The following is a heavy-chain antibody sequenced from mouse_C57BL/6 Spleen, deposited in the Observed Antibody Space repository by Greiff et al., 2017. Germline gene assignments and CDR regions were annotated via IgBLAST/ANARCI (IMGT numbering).Heavy chain of an antibody. V-gene: IGHV2-4*01. J-gene: IGHJ2*01. CDR2: IWRGGST. Sequence: QVQLQQSGPGLVQPSQSLSITCTVSGFSLTSYGVHWVRQPPGKGLEWLGVIWRGGSTDYNAAFISRLSISKDNSKSQVFFKMNSLQADDTAIDYCAKNGDSSGYIDYWGQGTTLTVSS. CDR1: GFSLTSYG. CDR3: AKNGDSSGYIDY. D-gene: IGHD3-2*02.